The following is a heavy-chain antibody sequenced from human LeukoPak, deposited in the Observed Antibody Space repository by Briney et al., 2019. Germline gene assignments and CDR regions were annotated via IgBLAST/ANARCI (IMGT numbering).Heavy chain of an antibody. Sequence: ASVKVSCKASGYTFTGYYMHWVRQAPGQGLEWMGRINPNSGGTNYAQKFQGRVTMTRDTSISTAYMELSRLRSDGTAVYYCAAYYDFWSGYYSVAPWGQGTLVTVPS. J-gene: IGHJ5*02. CDR3: AAYYDFWSGYYSVAP. CDR2: INPNSGGT. V-gene: IGHV1-2*06. D-gene: IGHD3-3*01. CDR1: GYTFTGYY.